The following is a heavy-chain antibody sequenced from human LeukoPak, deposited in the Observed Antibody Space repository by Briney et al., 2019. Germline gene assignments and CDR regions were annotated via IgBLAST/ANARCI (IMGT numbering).Heavy chain of an antibody. V-gene: IGHV4-61*01. CDR1: GGSVSSGSYY. Sequence: SETLSLTCTVSGGSVSSGSYYWSWIRQPPGKGLEWIGYIYYSGSTNYNPSLKSRVTISVDTSKNQFSLKLSSVTAADTAVYYCASYYYDSSGYYKHNYWGQGTLVTVSS. D-gene: IGHD3-22*01. CDR3: ASYYYDSSGYYKHNY. J-gene: IGHJ4*02. CDR2: IYYSGST.